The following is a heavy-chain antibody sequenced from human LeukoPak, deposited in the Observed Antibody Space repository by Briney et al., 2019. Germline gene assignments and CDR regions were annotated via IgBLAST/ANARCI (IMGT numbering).Heavy chain of an antibody. CDR3: AKGSEAVSGTVNSDY. Sequence: GGSLRLSCAPSGFSSTSYVIRCVRPAPEEGRGWGSLIIGEVGGTYYTDSVKGRFTTSTDTTKNSLCLRMNRLRAQDTALSYCAKGSEAVSGTVNSDYWGQGTLVTVSS. D-gene: IGHD6-19*01. V-gene: IGHV3-43D*03. CDR1: GFSSTSYV. CDR2: IIGEVGGT. J-gene: IGHJ4*02.